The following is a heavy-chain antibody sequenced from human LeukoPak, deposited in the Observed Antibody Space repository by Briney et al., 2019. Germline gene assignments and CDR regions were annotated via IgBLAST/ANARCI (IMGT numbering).Heavy chain of an antibody. CDR1: GYTFTSYG. V-gene: IGHV1-18*01. Sequence: HGASVNVSCKASGYTFTSYGISWVRQAPGQGLEWMGWISAYNGNTNYAQKLQGRVTMTTDTSTSTAYMELRSLRSDDAAVYYCARVIVASYYYDSSGYYSLFDYWGQGTLVTVSS. CDR3: ARVIVASYYYDSSGYYSLFDY. CDR2: ISAYNGNT. J-gene: IGHJ4*02. D-gene: IGHD3-22*01.